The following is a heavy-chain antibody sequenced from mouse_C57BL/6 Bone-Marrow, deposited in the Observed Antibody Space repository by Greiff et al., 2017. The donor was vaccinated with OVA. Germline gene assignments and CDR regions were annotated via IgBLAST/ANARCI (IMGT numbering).Heavy chain of an antibody. CDR3: AISLDTYYYAMDY. V-gene: IGHV1-74*01. Sequence: QVHVKQPGAELVKPGASVKVSCKASGYTFTSYWMHWVKQRPGQGLEWIGRIHPSDSDTNYNQKFKGKATLTVDKSSSTAYMQLSSLTSEDSAVYYCAISLDTYYYAMDYWGQGTSVTVSS. J-gene: IGHJ4*01. CDR1: GYTFTSYW. CDR2: IHPSDSDT. D-gene: IGHD6-1*01.